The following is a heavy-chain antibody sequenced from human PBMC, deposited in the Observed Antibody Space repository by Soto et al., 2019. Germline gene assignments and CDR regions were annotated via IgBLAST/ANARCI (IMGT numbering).Heavy chain of an antibody. J-gene: IGHJ6*02. CDR1: GFTFGDYA. D-gene: IGHD5-18*01. V-gene: IGHV3-49*03. Sequence: QPGGSLRLSCTASGFTFGDYAMSWSRQAPGKGLEWVGFIRSKAYGGTTEYAASVKGRFTISRDDSKSIAYLQMNSLKTEDTAVYYCTRDRGYSYGYYYGMDVWGQGTTVTVSS. CDR2: IRSKAYGGTT. CDR3: TRDRGYSYGYYYGMDV.